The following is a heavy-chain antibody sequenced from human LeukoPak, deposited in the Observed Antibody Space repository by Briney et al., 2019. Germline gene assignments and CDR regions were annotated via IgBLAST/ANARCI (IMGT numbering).Heavy chain of an antibody. CDR3: ARPTRSTSCYHRCGGNWFDP. D-gene: IGHD2-2*01. CDR2: INPNSGGT. CDR1: GYTFTDYY. Sequence: ASVKVSCKASGYTFTDYYMHWVRQAPGQGLEWMGWINPNSGGTNYAQKFQDRVTMTRDTSISTAYMELSSLTSDDTAVYFCARPTRSTSCYHRCGGNWFDPWGQGTLVTVSS. V-gene: IGHV1-2*02. J-gene: IGHJ5*02.